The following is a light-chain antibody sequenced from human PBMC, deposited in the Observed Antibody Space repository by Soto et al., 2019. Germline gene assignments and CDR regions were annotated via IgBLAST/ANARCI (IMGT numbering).Light chain of an antibody. J-gene: IGLJ2*01. CDR1: SSDVGGYNY. Sequence: QSALTQPASVSGSPGQSITISCTGTSSDVGGYNYVSWYQQHPGKAPKLMIYEVSNRPSGFSNRFSGSKSGNTASLTISGLQAEDEADYYCSSYTSSSTEMVFGGGTKLTVL. CDR2: EVS. CDR3: SSYTSSSTEMV. V-gene: IGLV2-14*01.